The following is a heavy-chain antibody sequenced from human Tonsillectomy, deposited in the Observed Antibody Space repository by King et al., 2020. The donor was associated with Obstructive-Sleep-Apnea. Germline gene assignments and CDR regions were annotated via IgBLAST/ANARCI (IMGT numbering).Heavy chain of an antibody. D-gene: IGHD3-10*01. J-gene: IGHJ5*01. CDR3: AKEGGGSGVYWVDS. CDR1: GFSFDSDA. CDR2: ITSRGTT. Sequence: VQLVQSGGGLVQPGGSLRLSCAASGFSFDSDAMSWGLQAPGKGLEWVSAITSRGTTFYADSVKGRFTISRDKSKYTVDLQVNSLRAEDTAFYYCAKEGGGSGVYWVDSWGQGTLVTVSS. V-gene: IGHV3-23*04.